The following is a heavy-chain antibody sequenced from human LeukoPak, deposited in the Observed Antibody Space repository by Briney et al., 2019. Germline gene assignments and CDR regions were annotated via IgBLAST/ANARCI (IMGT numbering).Heavy chain of an antibody. CDR1: GFTFSAYS. CDR2: IGSSSSPI. Sequence: PGGSLRLSCAASGFTFSAYSMNWVRQAPEKGLEWVSYIGSSSSPIYYADSVKGRFTISRDNAKNSLYLQTDSLRAEDTAVYYCARVETTGSHWGQGTLVTISS. V-gene: IGHV3-48*01. J-gene: IGHJ4*02. CDR3: ARVETTGSH. D-gene: IGHD4-11*01.